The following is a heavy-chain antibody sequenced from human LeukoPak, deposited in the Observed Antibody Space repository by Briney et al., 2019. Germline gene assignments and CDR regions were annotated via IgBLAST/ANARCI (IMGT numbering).Heavy chain of an antibody. D-gene: IGHD5-18*01. J-gene: IGHJ5*02. V-gene: IGHV4-4*07. CDR1: GDSISSYY. CDR2: IYTSGST. CDR3: ARAAWIQLWLNWFDP. Sequence: SETLSLTCTVSGDSISSYYWSWIRQPAGKGLEWIGRIYTSGSTNYNPSLKSRVTISVDTSKNQFSLKLSSVTAADTAVYYCARAAWIQLWLNWFDPWGQGTLVTVSS.